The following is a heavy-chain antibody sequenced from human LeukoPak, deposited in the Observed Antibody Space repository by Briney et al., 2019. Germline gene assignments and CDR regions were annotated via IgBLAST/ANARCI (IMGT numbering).Heavy chain of an antibody. Sequence: ASVKVSCKASGYSFTGYYIHWVRQPPGQGLEWMGWINPNSGGTNYAQKFQGRVTMTRDTSISTAYMELSRLRSDDTAVYYCARVPWYYDSSGSVDYWGQGTLVTVSS. V-gene: IGHV1-2*02. CDR3: ARVPWYYDSSGSVDY. D-gene: IGHD3-22*01. CDR2: INPNSGGT. CDR1: GYSFTGYY. J-gene: IGHJ4*02.